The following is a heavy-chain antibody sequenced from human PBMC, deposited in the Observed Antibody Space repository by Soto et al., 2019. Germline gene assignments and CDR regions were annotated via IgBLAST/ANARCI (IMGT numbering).Heavy chain of an antibody. Sequence: GASVKVSCKASGYTFTGYYMHWVRQAPGQGLEWMGWINPNSGGTNYAQKFQGRVTMTRDTSISTAYMELSRLRSDDTAVYYCARDGGGHTIFGVVTFYLDYWGHGTLVTVSS. CDR2: INPNSGGT. CDR1: GYTFTGYY. CDR3: ARDGGGHTIFGVVTFYLDY. D-gene: IGHD3-3*01. J-gene: IGHJ4*01. V-gene: IGHV1-2*02.